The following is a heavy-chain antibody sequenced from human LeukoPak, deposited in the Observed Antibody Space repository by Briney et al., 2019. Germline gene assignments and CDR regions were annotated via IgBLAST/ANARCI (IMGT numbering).Heavy chain of an antibody. CDR1: GGSFSGYF. Sequence: SETLSLTCAVYGGSFSGYFWNWIRQPPGKGLEWIGEINHSGSTNYNPSLTSRVTISVDTSKNQFSLKLSSVTAADTAVYYCARYYSNYLFDYGGQGTLVTVS. CDR3: ARYYSNYLFDY. V-gene: IGHV4-34*01. D-gene: IGHD4-11*01. CDR2: INHSGST. J-gene: IGHJ4*02.